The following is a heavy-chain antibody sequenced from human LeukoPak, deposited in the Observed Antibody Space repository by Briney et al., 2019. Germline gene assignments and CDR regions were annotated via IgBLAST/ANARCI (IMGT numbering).Heavy chain of an antibody. J-gene: IGHJ4*02. V-gene: IGHV4-61*02. CDR1: GGSISSGSYY. CDR2: IYTSGST. CDR3: ARDSSGWYDY. D-gene: IGHD6-19*01. Sequence: PSQTLSLTCTVSGGSISSGSYYWSWIRQPAGKELEWIGRIYTSGSTNYNPSLKSRVTILVDTSKNQFSLKLSSVTAADTAVYYCARDSSGWYDYWGQGTLVTVSS.